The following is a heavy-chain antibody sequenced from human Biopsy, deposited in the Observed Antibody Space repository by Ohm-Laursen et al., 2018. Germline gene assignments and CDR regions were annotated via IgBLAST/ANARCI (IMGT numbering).Heavy chain of an antibody. Sequence: ASLKVSCKASGYTFTSYGISWVRQAPGQGLEWMGWISAYNGNTNYAQKLQGRVTMTTDTSTSTAYMELRSLRSDDTAVYYCARCSTPYYDFWSGYQPTYYFDYWGQGTLVTVSS. V-gene: IGHV1-18*01. CDR2: ISAYNGNT. CDR3: ARCSTPYYDFWSGYQPTYYFDY. D-gene: IGHD3-3*01. J-gene: IGHJ4*02. CDR1: GYTFTSYG.